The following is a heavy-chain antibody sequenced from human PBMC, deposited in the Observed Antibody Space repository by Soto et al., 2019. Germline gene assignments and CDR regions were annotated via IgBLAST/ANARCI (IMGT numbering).Heavy chain of an antibody. J-gene: IGHJ3*02. CDR3: ARQGFPAFWEWSYDAFDI. V-gene: IGHV4-59*08. CDR1: GGSISSYY. D-gene: IGHD3-3*01. Sequence: SETLSLTCTVSGGSISSYYWSWIRQPPGKGLEWIGYIYYSGSTNYNPSLKSRVTISVDTSKNQFSLKLSSVTAADTAVYYCARQGFPAFWEWSYDAFDILGQGKMVTVSS. CDR2: IYYSGST.